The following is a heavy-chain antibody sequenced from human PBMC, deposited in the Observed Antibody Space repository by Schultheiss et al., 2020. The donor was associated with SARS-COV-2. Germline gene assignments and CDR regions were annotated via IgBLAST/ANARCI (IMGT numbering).Heavy chain of an antibody. V-gene: IGHV4-39*07. CDR3: ARGNDFVYFFDS. CDR1: GGSIISDVYY. J-gene: IGHJ4*02. D-gene: IGHD3-3*01. CDR2: TYYTGST. Sequence: SETLSLTCTVSGGSIISDVYYWGWIRQSPGKGLEWIVTTYYTGSTNYNPSLRSRVTISIDTSKNQLSLKLKFVTAADTAIYYCARGNDFVYFFDSWGQGTLVTVSS.